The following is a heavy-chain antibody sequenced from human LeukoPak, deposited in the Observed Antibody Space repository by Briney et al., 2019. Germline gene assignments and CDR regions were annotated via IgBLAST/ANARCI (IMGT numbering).Heavy chain of an antibody. CDR2: IWYDGSNK. CDR1: GFTFSSYG. CDR3: AREVGYSSSPHNWFDP. V-gene: IGHV3-33*01. Sequence: GGSLRLSCAASGFTFSSYGMHWARQAPGKGLEWVAVIWYDGSNKYYADSVKGRFTISRDNSKNTLYLQMNSLRAEDTAVYYCAREVGYSSSPHNWFDPWGQGTLVTVSS. J-gene: IGHJ5*02. D-gene: IGHD5-18*01.